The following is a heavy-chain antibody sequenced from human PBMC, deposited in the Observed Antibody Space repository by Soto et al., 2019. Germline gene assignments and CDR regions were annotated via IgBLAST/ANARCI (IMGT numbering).Heavy chain of an antibody. Sequence: SETLSLTCTVSGGSISSYYWSWIRQPPGKGLEWIGYIYYSGSTNYNPSLKSRVTISVDTSKNQFSLKLSSVTAADTAVYYCASSHAGAHITAAVHWGQGTLVTVS. J-gene: IGHJ4*02. CDR1: GGSISSYY. CDR2: IYYSGST. V-gene: IGHV4-59*12. D-gene: IGHD6-13*01. CDR3: ASSHAGAHITAAVH.